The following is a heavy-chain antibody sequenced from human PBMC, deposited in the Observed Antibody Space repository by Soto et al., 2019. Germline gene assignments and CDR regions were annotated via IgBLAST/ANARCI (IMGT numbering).Heavy chain of an antibody. J-gene: IGHJ6*03. D-gene: IGHD2-2*03. V-gene: IGHV3-21*06. Sequence: EVQLVESGGGLVKPGGSLRLSCAASGFTFSSYSMNWVRQAPGKGLEWVSSISYRSEYIYADSVKGGFTMYRDNAKNSLDLKMNSLSAEDTAAYFCAIETLFVGYYYYMDVVGKGTTVTVSS. CDR2: ISYRSEYI. CDR1: GFTFSSYS. CDR3: AIETLFVGYYYYMDV.